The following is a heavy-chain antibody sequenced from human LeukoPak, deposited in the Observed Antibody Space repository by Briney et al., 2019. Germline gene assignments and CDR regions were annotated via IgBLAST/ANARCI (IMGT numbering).Heavy chain of an antibody. D-gene: IGHD5-24*01. CDR3: ARGELAKFDY. J-gene: IGHJ4*02. Sequence: GGSLRLSCAASGFTFSTYEMNWVRQAPGKGLEWVSYISTSGSTIYYTDSVKGRFTISRDNAKNSLYLQTNSLTAEDTAVYYCARGELAKFDYWGQGTLVTVSS. V-gene: IGHV3-48*03. CDR1: GFTFSTYE. CDR2: ISTSGSTI.